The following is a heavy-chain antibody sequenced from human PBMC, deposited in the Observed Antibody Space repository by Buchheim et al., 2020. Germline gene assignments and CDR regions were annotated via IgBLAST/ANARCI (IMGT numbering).Heavy chain of an antibody. CDR3: ARDSDPSDFYSHFDL. CDR1: GFTFSYYG. D-gene: IGHD3-3*01. J-gene: IGHJ4*02. CDR2: TGSKT. Sequence: QEQLVESGGGVVQTGRSLRLSCVASGFTFSYYGMHWVRQAPGKGLEWVAGTGSKTVYADSAKGRFTISRDNSKNTVYLEVSSLRAEDTAVYYCARDSDPSDFYSHFDLWGQGTL. V-gene: IGHV3-33*01.